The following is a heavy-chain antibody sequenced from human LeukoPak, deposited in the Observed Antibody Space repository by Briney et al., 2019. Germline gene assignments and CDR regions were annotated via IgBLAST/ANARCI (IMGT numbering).Heavy chain of an antibody. J-gene: IGHJ4*02. CDR3: ARFVVVTGRGDY. Sequence: ASVKVSCTASGYTFTSYDINWVRQAPGQGLEWMGWMNPNSGNTGYAQKFQGRVTMTRDTSISTAYMELSRLRSDDTAVYYRARFVVVTGRGDYWGQGTLVTVSS. CDR1: GYTFTSYD. D-gene: IGHD2-21*02. V-gene: IGHV1-8*02. CDR2: MNPNSGNT.